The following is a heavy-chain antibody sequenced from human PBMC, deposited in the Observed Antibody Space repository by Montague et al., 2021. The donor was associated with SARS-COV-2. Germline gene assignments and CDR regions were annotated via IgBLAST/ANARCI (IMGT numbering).Heavy chain of an antibody. CDR3: FFTPPSMNYYGNWLDP. V-gene: IGHV2-5*01. CDR2: IYWNDDA. D-gene: IGHD3-16*01. Sequence: PALVKPTQTLTLTCSFSGFSLTTGWMGVGWVRPPPGKALEWLAHIYWNDDARYNPSLRSSLTPTKDTSRNQVVLTMTDMDPVDRATYYCFFTPPSMNYYGNWLDPWGPGPLVTV. J-gene: IGHJ5*02. CDR1: GFSLTTGWMG.